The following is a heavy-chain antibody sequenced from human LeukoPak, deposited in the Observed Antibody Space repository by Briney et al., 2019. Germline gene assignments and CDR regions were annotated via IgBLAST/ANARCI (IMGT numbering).Heavy chain of an antibody. CDR1: GGTFSSYA. CDR2: IIPIFGTA. J-gene: IGHJ4*02. V-gene: IGHV1-69*05. CDR3: ARSPMLYSGSYCYFDY. Sequence: GASVKVSCKASGGTFSSYAISWVRQAPGQGLEWMGGIIPIFGTANYAQKFQGGVTITTDESTSTTYMELSSLRSEDTAVYYCARSPMLYSGSYCYFDYWGQGTLVTVSS. D-gene: IGHD1-26*01.